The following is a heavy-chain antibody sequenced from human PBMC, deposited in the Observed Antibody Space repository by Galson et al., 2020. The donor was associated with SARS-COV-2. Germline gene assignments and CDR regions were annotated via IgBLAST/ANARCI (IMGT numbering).Heavy chain of an antibody. CDR3: ARVTAPEKLRYFDWAYYYYYYGMDV. CDR1: GFTFSSYS. CDR2: ISSSSSTI. Sequence: GGSLRLSCAASGFTFSSYSMNWVRQAPGKGLEWVSYISSSSSTIYYADSVKGRFTISRDNAKNSLYLQMNSLRDEDTAVYYCARVTAPEKLRYFDWAYYYYYYGMDVWGQGTTVTVSS. J-gene: IGHJ6*02. D-gene: IGHD3-9*01. V-gene: IGHV3-48*02.